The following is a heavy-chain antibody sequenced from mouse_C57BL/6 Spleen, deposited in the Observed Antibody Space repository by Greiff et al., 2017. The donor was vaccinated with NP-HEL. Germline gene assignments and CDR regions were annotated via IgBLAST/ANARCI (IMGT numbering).Heavy chain of an antibody. D-gene: IGHD1-1*01. J-gene: IGHJ3*01. CDR1: GYTFTDYY. V-gene: IGHV1-26*01. CDR3: ARRDYYGSSYVLFAY. Sequence: VQLQQSGPELVKPGASVKISCKASGYTFTDYYMNWVKQSHGKSLEWIGDINPNNGGTSYNQKFKGKATLTVDKSSSTAYMELRSLTSEDSAVYYCARRDYYGSSYVLFAYWGQGTLVTVSA. CDR2: INPNNGGT.